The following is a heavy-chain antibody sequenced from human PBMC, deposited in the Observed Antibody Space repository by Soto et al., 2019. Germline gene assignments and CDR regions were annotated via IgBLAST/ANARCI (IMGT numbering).Heavy chain of an antibody. CDR3: ARASPVICGGDPCYRLDSSFDS. J-gene: IGHJ5*01. Sequence: QVQLVQSGAEVRKPGSSLRVSCKSSGATFSTTGISWVRQAPGQGLEWMGGIIPLFGTPKYARKFQGRVSTTADESTNTVYMELNSLRPDAAGVYYCARASPVICGGDPCYRLDSSFDSWGQGSLVIVSS. D-gene: IGHD2-21*02. CDR1: GATFSTTG. V-gene: IGHV1-69*01. CDR2: IIPLFGTP.